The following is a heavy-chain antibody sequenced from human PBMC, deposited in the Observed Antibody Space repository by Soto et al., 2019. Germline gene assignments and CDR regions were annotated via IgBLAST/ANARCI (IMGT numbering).Heavy chain of an antibody. CDR1: GGSISSSSYY. CDR3: ASIELGNYYYGMDV. CDR2: IYYSGST. J-gene: IGHJ6*02. V-gene: IGHV4-39*01. Sequence: QLQLQESGPELVKPSETLSLTCTVSGGSISSSSYYWGWIHQPPGKGLEWIGTIYYSGSTYYNPSLKSRVTISVDTSKNQFSLKLTSVTAADTAVYYCASIELGNYYYGMDVWGQGTTVTVSS. D-gene: IGHD7-27*01.